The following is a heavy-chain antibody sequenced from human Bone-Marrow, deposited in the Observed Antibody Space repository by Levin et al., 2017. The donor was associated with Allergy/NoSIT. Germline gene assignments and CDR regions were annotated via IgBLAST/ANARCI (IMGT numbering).Heavy chain of an antibody. V-gene: IGHV3-23*01. CDR2: MTGSGAST. J-gene: IGHJ4*02. Sequence: GESLKISCAASGFTFINDAMSWVRQAPGKGLEWVAAMTGSGASTYYADSVKGRFTISRDNSKNTLYLQMNSLTVEDTAVYYCARGPGATPFDYWGQGTLVTVSS. CDR1: GFTFINDA. CDR3: ARGPGATPFDY. D-gene: IGHD1-26*01.